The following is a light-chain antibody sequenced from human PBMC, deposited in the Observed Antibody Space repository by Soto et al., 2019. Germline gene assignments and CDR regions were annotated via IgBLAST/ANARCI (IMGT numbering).Light chain of an antibody. V-gene: IGKV2-28*01. CDR3: MQALQTSWT. CDR1: QSLLQTNGYNY. CDR2: LGS. Sequence: IVMTQSPLALPVAPGKPSSISCRSSQSLLQTNGYNYLDWYLQKPGQSPQLLIYLGSNRASGVPDRFSGSGSGTDFTLKISRVEAEDVGVYYCMQALQTSWTFGQGTKVDIK. J-gene: IGKJ1*01.